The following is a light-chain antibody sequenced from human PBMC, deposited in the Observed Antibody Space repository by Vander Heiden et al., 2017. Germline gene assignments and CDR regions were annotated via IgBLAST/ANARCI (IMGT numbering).Light chain of an antibody. CDR2: QDS. V-gene: IGLV3-1*01. J-gene: IGLJ2*01. CDR3: QAWDSSTVV. Sequence: SYELTQPPSVSVSPGQTASITCSGDKLGDKYACWYQQKPGQSPGRVIYQDSKRPSGIRERFSGSNSGNTATLTISGTQAMDEADYYCQAWDSSTVVCGGVPKL. CDR1: KLGDKY.